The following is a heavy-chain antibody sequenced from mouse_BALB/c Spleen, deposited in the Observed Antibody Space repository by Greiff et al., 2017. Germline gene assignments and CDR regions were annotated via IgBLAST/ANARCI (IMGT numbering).Heavy chain of an antibody. D-gene: IGHD4-1*02. CDR1: GFTFSSYT. CDR2: ISNGGGST. Sequence: DVMLVESGGGLVQPGGSLKLSCAASGFTFSSYTMSWVRQTPEKSLEWVAYISNGGGSTYYPDTVKGRFTICNDHAKNTLYLQMSSLKSEDTAMYDYAQLGRGSIDYWGQGTSVTVSS. V-gene: IGHV5-12-2*01. CDR3: AQLGRGSIDY. J-gene: IGHJ4*01.